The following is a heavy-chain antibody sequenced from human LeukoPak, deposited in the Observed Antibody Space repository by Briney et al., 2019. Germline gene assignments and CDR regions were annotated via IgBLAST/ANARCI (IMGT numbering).Heavy chain of an antibody. Sequence: SVKVSCKASGGTFKNHDINWVRQAPGQGLEWMGGIIPVFGTPNYARRFQGRVRITADESTTTAYMELSSLRSDDTALYYCARGGRYCRSTSCWDFWGQGTLVTVSS. CDR1: GGTFKNHD. D-gene: IGHD2-2*01. CDR3: ARGGRYCRSTSCWDF. J-gene: IGHJ4*02. V-gene: IGHV1-69*01. CDR2: IIPVFGTP.